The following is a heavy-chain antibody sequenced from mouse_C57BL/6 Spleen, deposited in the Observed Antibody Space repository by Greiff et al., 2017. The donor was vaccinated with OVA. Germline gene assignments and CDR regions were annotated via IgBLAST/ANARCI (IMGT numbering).Heavy chain of an antibody. CDR3: AVTGTSVDY. V-gene: IGHV1-69*01. D-gene: IGHD4-1*01. J-gene: IGHJ2*01. CDR1: GYTFTSYW. CDR2: IDPSDSYT. Sequence: QVQLQQPGAELVMPGASVKLSCKASGYTFTSYWIHWVKQRPGQGLEWIGEIDPSDSYTNYNQKFKGKSTLTVDKSSSTAYMQLSSLTSEDSAVYYCAVTGTSVDYWGQGTTLTVSS.